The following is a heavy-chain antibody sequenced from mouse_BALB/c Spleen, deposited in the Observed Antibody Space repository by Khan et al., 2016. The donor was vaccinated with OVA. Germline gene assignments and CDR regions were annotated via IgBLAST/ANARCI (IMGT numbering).Heavy chain of an antibody. V-gene: IGHV2-9*02. J-gene: IGHJ2*01. CDR3: SRSWVISTYSFYS. D-gene: IGHD2-4*01. CDR2: IWAGGRT. Sequence: QVQLKESGPGLVAPSQSLSITCTVSGFSLTTYGVHWVRQPPGNGLEWLGIIWAGGRTNYNSALMSRLTISKDNSKSQGFLKMNILQSYDTAMYYCSRSWVISTYSFYSWGQGTTLPVSS. CDR1: GFSLTTYG.